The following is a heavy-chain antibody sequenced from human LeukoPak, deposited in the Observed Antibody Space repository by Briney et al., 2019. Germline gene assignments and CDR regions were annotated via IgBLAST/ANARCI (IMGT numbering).Heavy chain of an antibody. J-gene: IGHJ4*02. V-gene: IGHV4-59*08. CDR3: ARLNYYDSSGFDY. Sequence: SETLSLTCTVSGGSISSYYWSWIRQPPGKGLEWIGYIYYSGSTNYNPPLKSRVTISVDTSKNQFSLKLSSVTAADTAVYYCARLNYYDSSGFDYWGQGTLVTVSS. CDR1: GGSISSYY. CDR2: IYYSGST. D-gene: IGHD3-22*01.